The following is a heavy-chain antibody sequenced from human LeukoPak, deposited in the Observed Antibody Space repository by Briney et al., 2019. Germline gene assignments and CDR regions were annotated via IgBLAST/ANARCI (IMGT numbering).Heavy chain of an antibody. V-gene: IGHV3-23*01. Sequence: GGSLRLSCAASGFTFSSYAMSWVRQAPGKGLEWVSAISGSGGSTYYADSVKGRFTISRDNSKNTLYLQMNSLRAEDTAVYYCAKDLPYYDILTGYHTNYYFDYWGQGTLVTVSS. CDR2: ISGSGGST. CDR3: AKDLPYYDILTGYHTNYYFDY. CDR1: GFTFSSYA. D-gene: IGHD3-9*01. J-gene: IGHJ4*02.